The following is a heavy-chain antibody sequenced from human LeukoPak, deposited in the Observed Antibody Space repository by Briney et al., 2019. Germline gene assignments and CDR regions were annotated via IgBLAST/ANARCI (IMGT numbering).Heavy chain of an antibody. Sequence: ASVKVSCKASGYTFTGYYMHWVRQAPGQGLEWMGWINPNSGGTNYAQKFQGRVTMTRDTSISTAYMELSRLRSDDTAVYYCARVYATMPYTHDSSGYLGYWGQGTLVTVSS. J-gene: IGHJ4*02. V-gene: IGHV1-2*02. CDR2: INPNSGGT. D-gene: IGHD3-22*01. CDR1: GYTFTGYY. CDR3: ARVYATMPYTHDSSGYLGY.